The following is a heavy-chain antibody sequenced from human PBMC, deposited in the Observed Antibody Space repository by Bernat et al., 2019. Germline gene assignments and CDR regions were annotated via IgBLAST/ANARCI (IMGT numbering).Heavy chain of an antibody. CDR1: GFTFSSYG. CDR3: ARESSDVDTAMAPLLDSMGFDP. CDR2: IWYDGSNK. V-gene: IGHV3-33*01. Sequence: QVQLVESGGGVVQPGRSLRLSCAASGFTFSSYGMHWVRQAPGKGLEWVAVIWYDGSNKYYADSVKGRFTISRDNPKNTLYLQMNSLRAEDTAVYYCARESSDVDTAMAPLLDSMGFDPWGQGTLVTVSS. J-gene: IGHJ5*02. D-gene: IGHD5-18*01.